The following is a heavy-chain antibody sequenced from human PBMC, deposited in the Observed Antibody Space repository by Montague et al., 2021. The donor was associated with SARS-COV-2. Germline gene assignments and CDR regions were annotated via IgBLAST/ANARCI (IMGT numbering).Heavy chain of an antibody. CDR3: AREEDSYGSGTLDY. CDR2: INWNGGDT. D-gene: IGHD3-10*01. V-gene: IGHV3-20*04. Sequence: SLRLSCAATGFTFTDYTMNWVRQVPGKGLEWVSGINWNGGDTGYADSVKGRFTISRDNARDSVYLQMNSLRAEDTAVYYCAREEDSYGSGTLDYWGQGTLVTVSS. J-gene: IGHJ4*02. CDR1: GFTFTDYT.